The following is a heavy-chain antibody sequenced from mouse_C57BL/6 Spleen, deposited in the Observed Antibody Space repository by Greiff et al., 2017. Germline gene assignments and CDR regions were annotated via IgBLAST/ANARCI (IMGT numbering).Heavy chain of an antibody. V-gene: IGHV5-17*01. CDR3: ARGGPPGFAD. J-gene: IGHJ3*01. Sequence: EVKLVESGGGLVKPGGSLKLSCAASGFTFSDYGMHWVRQAPEKGLEWVAYISSGSSTIYYADTVKGRFTISRDNAKTTLFLQMTSLRSEDTAMYYCARGGPPGFADGGQGTLVTVSA. D-gene: IGHD1-1*02. CDR1: GFTFSDYG. CDR2: ISSGSSTI.